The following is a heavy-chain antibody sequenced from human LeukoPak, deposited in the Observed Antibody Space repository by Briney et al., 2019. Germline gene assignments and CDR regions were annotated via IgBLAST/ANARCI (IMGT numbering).Heavy chain of an antibody. Sequence: GGSLRLSCAASGFTFSSYEMNWVRQAPGKGLEWVSYISSSGSTIYYADSVKGRFTISRDNAKNSLYLQMNSLRAEDTAVYYCARDCPPRDYGDYEVLDAFDIWGQGTMVTVSS. D-gene: IGHD4-17*01. CDR1: GFTFSSYE. V-gene: IGHV3-48*03. J-gene: IGHJ3*02. CDR3: ARDCPPRDYGDYEVLDAFDI. CDR2: ISSSGSTI.